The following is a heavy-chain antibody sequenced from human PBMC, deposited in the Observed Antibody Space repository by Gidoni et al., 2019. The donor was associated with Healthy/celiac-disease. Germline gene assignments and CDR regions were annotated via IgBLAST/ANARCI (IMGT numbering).Heavy chain of an antibody. CDR2: ISSSGSTI. J-gene: IGHJ6*02. CDR1: GFTFSDYY. CDR3: ARAGFTVTETYYYYGMDV. Sequence: QVQLVVSGGGLVKPGGSLRLSCAASGFTFSDYYMSWIRQAPGKGLEWVSYISSSGSTIDYADTVKGRFTISRDNAKNSLYLQMNSLRAEDTAVYDCARAGFTVTETYYYYGMDVWGQGTTVTVSS. V-gene: IGHV3-11*01. D-gene: IGHD4-17*01.